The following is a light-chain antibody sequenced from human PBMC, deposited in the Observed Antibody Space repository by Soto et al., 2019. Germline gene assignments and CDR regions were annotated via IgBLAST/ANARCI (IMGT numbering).Light chain of an antibody. CDR2: EVS. J-gene: IGLJ1*01. V-gene: IGLV2-14*01. Sequence: QSALTQPASVSGSPGQSITISCTGTSSDVGGYNYVSWYQQHPGKAPKLMIYEVSYRPSGVSNRFSGSKSGNTASLTISGLQADDEADYYCSSYTSSSTLVVFGTGTKLTVL. CDR3: SSYTSSSTLVV. CDR1: SSDVGGYNY.